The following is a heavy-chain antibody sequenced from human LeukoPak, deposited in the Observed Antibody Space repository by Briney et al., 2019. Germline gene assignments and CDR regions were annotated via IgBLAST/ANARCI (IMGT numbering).Heavy chain of an antibody. D-gene: IGHD5-18*01. CDR3: ARGAEVQLWSYYFDY. V-gene: IGHV3-21*04. J-gene: IGHJ4*02. Sequence: GGSLRLSCAASGFTFGTYNMNWVRQAPGKGLEWVSSITSGDTYIYYADSVKGRFTISRDNAKNSLFLQMNSLRAEDTALYYCARGAEVQLWSYYFDYWGQGTLVTVSS. CDR1: GFTFGTYN. CDR2: ITSGDTYI.